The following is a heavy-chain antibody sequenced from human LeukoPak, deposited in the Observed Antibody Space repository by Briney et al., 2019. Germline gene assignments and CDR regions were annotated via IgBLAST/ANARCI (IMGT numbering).Heavy chain of an antibody. V-gene: IGHV3-23*01. D-gene: IGHD3-3*02. J-gene: IGHJ4*02. CDR3: VLAEY. CDR1: GSTFSSYA. Sequence: GGSLRLSCAASGSTFSSYAMSWVRQAPGKGLEWVSAISNNGGSTHYADSVKGRFTISRDNSKNMLYLQMNSLRAEDTAIYYCVLAEYWGQGTLVTVSS. CDR2: ISNNGGST.